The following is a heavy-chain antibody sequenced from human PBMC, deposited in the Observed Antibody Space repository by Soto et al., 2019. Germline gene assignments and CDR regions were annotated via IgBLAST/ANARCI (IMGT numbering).Heavy chain of an antibody. J-gene: IGHJ4*02. CDR1: GYTLTELS. Sequence: ASVKVSFKVSGYTLTELSMHWVRQAPGKGLEWMGGFDPEDGETIYAQKFQGRVTMTEDTSTDTAYMELSSLRSEDTAVYYCATTGYSSGWYIPYWGQGTQVTVSS. CDR3: ATTGYSSGWYIPY. V-gene: IGHV1-24*01. CDR2: FDPEDGET. D-gene: IGHD6-19*01.